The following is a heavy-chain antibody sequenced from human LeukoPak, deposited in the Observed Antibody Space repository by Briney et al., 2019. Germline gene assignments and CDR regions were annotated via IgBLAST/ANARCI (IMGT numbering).Heavy chain of an antibody. CDR1: GFTFDDYA. CDR3: ARAGYSSSPGYMDV. Sequence: GGSLRLSCAASGFTFDDYAMNWVRQAPGKGLEWVSSINWNGDSTDYADSVKGRFTISRDNAKNSLYLQMNSLRAEDTAVYYCARAGYSSSPGYMDVWGKGTTVTVSS. J-gene: IGHJ6*03. D-gene: IGHD6-13*01. CDR2: INWNGDST. V-gene: IGHV3-20*04.